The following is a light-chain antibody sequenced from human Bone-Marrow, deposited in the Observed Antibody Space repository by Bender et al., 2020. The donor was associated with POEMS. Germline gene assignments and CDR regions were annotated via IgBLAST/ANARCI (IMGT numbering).Light chain of an antibody. CDR3: ATWDDSLNGWV. V-gene: IGLV1-44*01. CDR1: SSKFGSYP. CDR2: NNS. J-gene: IGLJ3*02. Sequence: QSVLTQPPSASGTPGQRVTISCSGSSSKFGSYPVNWYQQLPGAAHKLVIFNNSQRPSGVPERFSGSNSGTSASLAISGLLSDDEADFYCATWDDSLNGWVFGGGTKLTVL.